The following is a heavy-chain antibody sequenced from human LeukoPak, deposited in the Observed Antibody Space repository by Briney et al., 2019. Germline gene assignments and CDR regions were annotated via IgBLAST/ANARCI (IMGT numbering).Heavy chain of an antibody. CDR2: INHSGST. Sequence: SETLSLTCAVYGGSFSGYYWSWIRQPPGKGLEWIGEINHSGSTNYNPSLKSRVTISVDTSKNQFSLKLSSVTAADTAVYYCARGRYCSADICSGGDAFDTWGQGTMVSVSS. J-gene: IGHJ3*02. CDR3: ARGRYCSADICSGGDAFDT. CDR1: GGSFSGYY. V-gene: IGHV4-34*01. D-gene: IGHD2-15*01.